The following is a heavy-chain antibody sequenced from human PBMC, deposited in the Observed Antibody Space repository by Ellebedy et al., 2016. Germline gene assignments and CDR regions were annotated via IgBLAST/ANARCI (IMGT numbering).Heavy chain of an antibody. CDR2: IYSGGST. CDR3: AKGGRDGYNPWGAFDI. Sequence: GGSLRLSCAASGFTVSSNYMSWVRQAPGKGLEWVSVIYSGGSTYYADSVKGRFTISRDNSKNTLYLQMNSLRAEDTAVYYCAKGGRDGYNPWGAFDIWGQGTMVTVSS. V-gene: IGHV3-53*01. D-gene: IGHD5-24*01. CDR1: GFTVSSNY. J-gene: IGHJ3*02.